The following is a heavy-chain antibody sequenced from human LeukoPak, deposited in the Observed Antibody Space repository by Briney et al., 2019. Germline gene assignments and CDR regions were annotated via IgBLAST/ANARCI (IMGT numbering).Heavy chain of an antibody. J-gene: IGHJ3*02. D-gene: IGHD3-16*01. CDR2: ILNDGSQE. CDR3: ARDDALGDNALDI. Sequence: GRSLRLSCAASGFTFSSYGMHWVRQAPGKGLEWVAVILNDGSQEKYADSVKGRFTTSRDNSKNTLFLQMNSLRAEDTAVYYCARDDALGDNALDIWGQGTMVTVSS. V-gene: IGHV3-33*01. CDR1: GFTFSSYG.